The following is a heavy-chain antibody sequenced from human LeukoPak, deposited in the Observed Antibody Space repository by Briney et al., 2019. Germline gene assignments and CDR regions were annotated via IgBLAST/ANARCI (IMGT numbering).Heavy chain of an antibody. V-gene: IGHV4-59*01. CDR1: GGSISYYY. J-gene: IGHJ6*02. D-gene: IGHD4/OR15-4a*01. CDR3: AREDPQTRVPEGMDV. CDR2: VYYSGTT. Sequence: SETLSLACTVSGGSISYYYWSWIRQSPGKGLEWIGYVYYSGTTNYNPSLKSRVTISVDTSKNQFSLQLRSVTAADTAVYYCAREDPQTRVPEGMDVWGQGTTVTVSS.